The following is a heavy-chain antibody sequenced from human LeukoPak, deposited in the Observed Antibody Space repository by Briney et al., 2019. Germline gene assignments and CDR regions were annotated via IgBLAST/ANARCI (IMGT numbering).Heavy chain of an antibody. CDR2: INNDGSGT. CDR3: ARGEFSPLLLDY. CDR1: GFPFNTYW. Sequence: GGSLRLSCAASGFPFNTYWMHWVRQAPGKGLEWVSRINNDGSGTYYADSVKGRFTISRDNSKNTLYLQMNSLRAEDTAVYYCARGEFSPLLLDYWGQGALVTVSS. V-gene: IGHV3-74*01. D-gene: IGHD3-16*02. J-gene: IGHJ4*02.